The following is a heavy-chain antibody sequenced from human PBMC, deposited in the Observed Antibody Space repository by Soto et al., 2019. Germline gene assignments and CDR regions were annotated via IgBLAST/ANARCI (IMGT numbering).Heavy chain of an antibody. J-gene: IGHJ4*02. CDR1: GYTFTSYA. CDR3: ARDLTVAVAGSGGGMINY. CDR2: INAGNRNT. D-gene: IGHD6-19*01. V-gene: IGHV1-3*01. Sequence: ASVKVSCKASGYTFTSYAMHWVRQAPGQRLEWMGWINAGNRNTKYTQKFQGRVTITRDTSASTAYMELSSLRSEDTAVYYCARDLTVAVAGSGGGMINYWGQGTLVTVSS.